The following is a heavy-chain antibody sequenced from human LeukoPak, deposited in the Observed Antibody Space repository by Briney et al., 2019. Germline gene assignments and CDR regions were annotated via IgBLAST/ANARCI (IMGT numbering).Heavy chain of an antibody. Sequence: GESLKISCQGSGYTFTSYWIGWVRQMPGKGLEWMGIIYPGGSDTRYSPSFQGQVTISANKSISTAYLQWSSLKASDTAMYFCARGGYGSDKYYFDFWGQGTLVTVSS. J-gene: IGHJ4*02. CDR1: GYTFTSYW. D-gene: IGHD6-19*01. CDR3: ARGGYGSDKYYFDF. V-gene: IGHV5-51*01. CDR2: IYPGGSDT.